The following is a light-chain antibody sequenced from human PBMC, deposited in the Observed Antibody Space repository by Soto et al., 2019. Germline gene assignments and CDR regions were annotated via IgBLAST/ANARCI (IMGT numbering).Light chain of an antibody. CDR1: QSISSY. V-gene: IGKV1-39*01. CDR2: AAS. J-gene: IGKJ4*01. Sequence: DIQMTQSPSSLSASVGDRVTITCRASQSISSYLNWYQQKPGKAPKLLIYAASSLQSGVPSRFSGSGSGTDFTHTISSLQPEDFATYYCQQSYSTPLTFGGGTKV. CDR3: QQSYSTPLT.